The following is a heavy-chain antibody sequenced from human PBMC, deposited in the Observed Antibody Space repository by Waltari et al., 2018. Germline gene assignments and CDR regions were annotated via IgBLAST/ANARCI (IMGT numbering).Heavy chain of an antibody. D-gene: IGHD4-17*01. J-gene: IGHJ5*02. CDR2: IYYSGST. V-gene: IGHV4-59*11. Sequence: QVQLQESGPGLVKPSETLSLTCTVSGGSISSHYWSWIRQPPGKGLECIGYIYYSGSTNYIPSLKSRVTISVDTSKNQFSLKLSSVTAADTAVYYCARVLNRNDYGDYRNWFDPWGQGTLVTVSS. CDR3: ARVLNRNDYGDYRNWFDP. CDR1: GGSISSHY.